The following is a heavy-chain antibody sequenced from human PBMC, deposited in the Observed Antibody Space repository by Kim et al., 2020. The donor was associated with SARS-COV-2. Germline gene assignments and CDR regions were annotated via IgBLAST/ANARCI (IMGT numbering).Heavy chain of an antibody. CDR1: GFPLRSFA. Sequence: GGSLRLSCAASGFPLRSFAMSWVRQAAGRGLEWVSTFGGVGDTYYADSVKGRVIVSRENSKNALYLQMNNLGAEDSATYYGARNSPPQTSRWFDPWGQGTLVTVSS. V-gene: IGHV3-23*01. CDR3: ARNSPPQTSRWFDP. CDR2: FGGVGDT. D-gene: IGHD4-4*01. J-gene: IGHJ5*02.